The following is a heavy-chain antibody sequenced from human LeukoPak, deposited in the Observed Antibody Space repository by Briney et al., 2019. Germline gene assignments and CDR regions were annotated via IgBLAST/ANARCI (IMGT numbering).Heavy chain of an antibody. CDR2: ISPYSGAT. D-gene: IGHD4-17*01. CDR3: ARTLTTATWDY. V-gene: IGHV1-2*02. J-gene: IGHJ4*02. CDR1: GYTFTGYY. Sequence: ASVKVSCKASGYTFTGYYVHWVRQAPGQGLEWMGWISPYSGATHYAQIFQGRVTMTRDTSITTAYMEVSSLRSDDSAVYFCARTLTTATWDYWGQGTLVTVSS.